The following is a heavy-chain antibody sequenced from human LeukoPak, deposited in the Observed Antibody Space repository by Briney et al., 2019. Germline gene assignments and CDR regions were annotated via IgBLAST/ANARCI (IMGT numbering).Heavy chain of an antibody. D-gene: IGHD1-26*01. J-gene: IGHJ4*02. CDR2: IYYSGST. Sequence: PSETLSLTCTVSGGSISSSSYYWGWIRQPPGKGLEWIGSIYYSGSTYYNPSLKSRVTISVDTSKNQFSLKLSSVTAADTAVYYCATLRYSGSFWGQGTLVTVSS. CDR3: ATLRYSGSF. V-gene: IGHV4-39*07. CDR1: GGSISSSSYY.